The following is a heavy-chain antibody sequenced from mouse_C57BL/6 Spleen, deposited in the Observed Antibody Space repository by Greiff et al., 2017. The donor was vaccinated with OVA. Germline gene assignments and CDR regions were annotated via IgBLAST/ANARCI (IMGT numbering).Heavy chain of an antibody. CDR2: IRNKANGYTT. CDR1: GFTFTDYY. CDR3: ARRIYDVGYVDV. D-gene: IGHD2-3*01. V-gene: IGHV7-3*01. Sequence: EVKLMESGGGLVQPGGSLSLSCAASGFTFTDYYMSWVRQPPGKALAWLGFIRNKANGYTTEYSASVKGRFTISRDNSQSILYLQMNALRAEDSATYYCARRIYDVGYVDVWGTGTTVTVSS. J-gene: IGHJ1*03.